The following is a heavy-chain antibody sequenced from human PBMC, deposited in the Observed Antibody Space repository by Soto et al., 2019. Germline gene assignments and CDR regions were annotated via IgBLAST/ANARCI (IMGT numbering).Heavy chain of an antibody. Sequence: QVQLVQSGAEVKKPGASVKVSCKASGYTFTSYGISWVRQAPGQGLEWMGWISAHNGTKKYAQKLQGRVTMTTDTSARTAYMELRSLRSADTAVYYCAREPNYFDYWGQGTLVTVSS. CDR2: ISAHNGTK. V-gene: IGHV1-18*01. CDR3: AREPNYFDY. CDR1: GYTFTSYG. J-gene: IGHJ4*02.